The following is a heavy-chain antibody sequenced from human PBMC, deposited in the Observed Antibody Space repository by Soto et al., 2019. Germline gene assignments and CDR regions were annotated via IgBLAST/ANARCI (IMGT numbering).Heavy chain of an antibody. D-gene: IGHD6-6*01. CDR2: IWYDGSNK. CDR1: GFTFSSYG. J-gene: IGHJ3*02. Sequence: QVQLVESGGGVVQPGRSLRLSCAASGFTFSSYGMHWVRQAPGKGLEWVAVIWYDGSNKYYADSVKGRFTISRDNSKNTLYRKMTTLRAEDRFVYSWARDSARPIWGQGTMVPVSS. V-gene: IGHV3-33*01. CDR3: ARDSARPI.